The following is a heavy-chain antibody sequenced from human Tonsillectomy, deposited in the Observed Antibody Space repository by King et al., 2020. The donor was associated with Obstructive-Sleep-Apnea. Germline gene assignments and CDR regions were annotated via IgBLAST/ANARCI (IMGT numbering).Heavy chain of an antibody. CDR3: AKEVGGAGTPFYYYYYGMDV. CDR1: GFTFSSYA. V-gene: IGHV3-30*04. J-gene: IGHJ6*02. CDR2: ISYDGSNK. D-gene: IGHD6-19*01. Sequence: QLVQSGGGVVQPGRSLRLSCAASGFTFSSYAMHWVRQAPGKGLEWVAVISYDGSNKYYADSVKGRFNISRDNSKNTLYLQMNSLRAEDTAVYYCAKEVGGAGTPFYYYYYGMDVWGQGTTVTVSS.